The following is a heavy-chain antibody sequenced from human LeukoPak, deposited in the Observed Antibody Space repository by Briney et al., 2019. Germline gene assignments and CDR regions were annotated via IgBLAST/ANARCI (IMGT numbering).Heavy chain of an antibody. Sequence: SETLSLTCTVSGGSISSGDYYWSWIRQPPGKGLEWIGYIYYSGSTYYNPSLKSRVTISVDTSKNQFSLKLSPVTAADTAVYYCARVLWELPELHFDYWGQGTLVTVSS. J-gene: IGHJ4*02. CDR3: ARVLWELPELHFDY. CDR1: GGSISSGDYY. V-gene: IGHV4-30-4*01. CDR2: IYYSGST. D-gene: IGHD1-26*01.